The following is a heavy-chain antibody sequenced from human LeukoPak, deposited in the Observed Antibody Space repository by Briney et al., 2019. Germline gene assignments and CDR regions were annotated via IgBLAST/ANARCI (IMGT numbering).Heavy chain of an antibody. V-gene: IGHV3-7*01. CDR3: AREDGSYYYFDY. D-gene: IGHD1-26*01. J-gene: IGHJ4*02. Sequence: GGSLRLSCAASGFTFSSYAMSWVRQAPGKGLEWVASIKQDGSEKYYVDSVKGRFTISRDNAKNSLYLQMNSLRAEDTAVYYCAREDGSYYYFDYWGQGTLVTVSS. CDR2: IKQDGSEK. CDR1: GFTFSSYA.